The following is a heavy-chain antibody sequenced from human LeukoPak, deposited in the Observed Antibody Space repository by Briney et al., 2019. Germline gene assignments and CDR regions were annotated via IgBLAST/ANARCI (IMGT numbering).Heavy chain of an antibody. CDR1: GFSLSTNGMS. D-gene: IGHD6-13*01. J-gene: IGHJ4*02. Sequence: SGPALVKPTQTLTLTCTFSGFSLSTNGMSVTWVRQPPGKALEWLARIDWDDDKYCSASLKTGLTISKDTSKNQVVLTMTNTEPVDTVTDLSGWRMAATGTLEYSGQGALVTVSS. V-gene: IGHV2-70*11. CDR2: IDWDDDK. CDR3: GWRMAATGTLEY.